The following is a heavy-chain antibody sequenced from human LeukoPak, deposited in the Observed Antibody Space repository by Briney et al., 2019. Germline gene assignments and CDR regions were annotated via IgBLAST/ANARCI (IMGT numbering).Heavy chain of an antibody. D-gene: IGHD4-11*01. CDR1: GFTFISYS. V-gene: IGHV3-21*01. CDR3: ARGMTTPGLDY. CDR2: ISSSSSYI. Sequence: GGSLRLSCSASGFTFISYSMNWVRHAPGKGLEWVSSISSSSSYIYYADSVKGRFTISRDNAKNSLYLQMNSLRAEDTAVYYCARGMTTPGLDYWGQGTLVTASS. J-gene: IGHJ4*02.